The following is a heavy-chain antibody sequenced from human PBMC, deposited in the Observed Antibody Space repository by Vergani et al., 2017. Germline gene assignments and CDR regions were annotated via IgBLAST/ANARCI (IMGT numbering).Heavy chain of an antibody. CDR2: IWYDGSNK. CDR3: AKGPSRSYYYYGMDV. Sequence: QVQLVESGGGVVQPGRSLRLSCAASGFTFSSYGMHWVRQAPGKGLEWVAVIWYDGSNKYYADSVKGRFTISRDNSKNTLYLQMNSLRAEDTAVYYCAKGPSRSYYYYGMDVWGQGTTVTVSS. V-gene: IGHV3-33*06. J-gene: IGHJ6*02. CDR1: GFTFSSYG.